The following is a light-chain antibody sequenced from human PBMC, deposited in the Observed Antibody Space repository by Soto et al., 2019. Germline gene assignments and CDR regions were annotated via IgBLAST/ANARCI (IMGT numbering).Light chain of an antibody. CDR1: QSIVNW. V-gene: IGKV1-5*01. Sequence: DIQMTQSPSTLSASVGDRVTITCRASQSIVNWLAWYQQKPGKAPKLLISDASNLESGVPSRFSGVGSGTDFTLTISSLQPDYSATYFCQQYNLDPYTFGQGTKVEIK. CDR3: QQYNLDPYT. CDR2: DAS. J-gene: IGKJ2*01.